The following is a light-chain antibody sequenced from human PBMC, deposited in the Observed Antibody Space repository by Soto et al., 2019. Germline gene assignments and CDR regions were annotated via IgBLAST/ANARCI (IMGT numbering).Light chain of an antibody. J-gene: IGKJ3*01. CDR2: KAS. CDR3: QHRHN. Sequence: DIQMTQSPSTLSASVGDRVTITCRASRSISSWLAWYQQKPGKAPKLLIYKASSLESGVPSRFSGSGSGTEFTLTISSLEPEDFAVYYCQHRHNFGPGTKVDIK. CDR1: RSISSW. V-gene: IGKV1-5*03.